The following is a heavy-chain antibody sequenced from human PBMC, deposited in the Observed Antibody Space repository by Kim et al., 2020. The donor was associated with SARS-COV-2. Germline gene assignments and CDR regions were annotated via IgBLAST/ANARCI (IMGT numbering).Heavy chain of an antibody. Sequence: SETLSHTCAVYGGSFSGYYWSWIRQPPGKGLEWIGEINHSGSTNYNPSLKSRVTISVDTSKNQFSLKLSSVTAADTAVYYCARGGAYCGGDCYFPFDYWGQGTLVTVSS. CDR3: ARGGAYCGGDCYFPFDY. D-gene: IGHD2-21*02. CDR2: INHSGST. J-gene: IGHJ4*02. V-gene: IGHV4-34*01. CDR1: GGSFSGYY.